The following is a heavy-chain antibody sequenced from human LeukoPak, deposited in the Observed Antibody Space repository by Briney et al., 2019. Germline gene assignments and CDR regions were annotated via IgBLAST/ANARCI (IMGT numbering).Heavy chain of an antibody. CDR3: ARGWQSGAYAFDI. CDR2: IGGSGGGT. Sequence: GGSLRLSCAASGFTVSSNYMSWVRQAPGKGLEWVSAIGGSGGGTYYADSVKGRFTISRDNSKNTLYLQMDSLRAEDTAVYYCARGWQSGAYAFDIWGQGTMVTVSS. V-gene: IGHV3-53*05. D-gene: IGHD2-15*01. J-gene: IGHJ3*02. CDR1: GFTVSSNY.